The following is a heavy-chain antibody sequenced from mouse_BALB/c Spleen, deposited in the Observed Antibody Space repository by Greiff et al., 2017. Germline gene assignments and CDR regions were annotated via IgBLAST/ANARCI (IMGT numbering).Heavy chain of an antibody. CDR2: IWTGGST. CDR1: GFSLTSYG. J-gene: IGHJ3*01. V-gene: IGHV2-9-2*01. Sequence: QVQLKESGPGLVAPSQSLSITCTVSGFSLTSYGVSWFRQPPGKGLEWLGVIWTGGSTNYNSAFISRLSISKDNSKSQVFLKMNSLQANDTAIYYCVRKITAVAYWGQGTLVTVSA. CDR3: VRKITAVAY. D-gene: IGHD1-1*01.